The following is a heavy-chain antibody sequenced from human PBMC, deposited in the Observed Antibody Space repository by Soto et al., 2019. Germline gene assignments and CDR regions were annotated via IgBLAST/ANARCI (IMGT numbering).Heavy chain of an antibody. CDR3: ARGFGLIEDYYGMDV. Sequence: PSETLSLTCSFSGDSYSTSTYSWSWIRQPPGKALEWVGFIYRSGVTSYNPSLKSRVSISLDTSNNQCSLKLVSVTAAETAVYYCARGFGLIEDYYGMDVRGQGTTVTVAS. D-gene: IGHD3-10*01. CDR2: IYRSGVT. J-gene: IGHJ6*02. CDR1: GDSYSTSTYS. V-gene: IGHV4-30-2*01.